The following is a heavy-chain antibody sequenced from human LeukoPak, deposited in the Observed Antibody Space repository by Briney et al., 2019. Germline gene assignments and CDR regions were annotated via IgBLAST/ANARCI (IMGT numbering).Heavy chain of an antibody. CDR1: GFTSSSYE. D-gene: IGHD4-17*01. J-gene: IGHJ4*02. CDR2: ISSSGSTI. V-gene: IGHV3-48*03. Sequence: GGSMRLSCAAAGFTSSSYEMNWVRQAPGKGLEWVSYISSSGSTIYYADSVKGRSTISRDNAKNSLYLQMNSLRAEDTAVYYCARDMTTVSDYWGQGTLVTVSS. CDR3: ARDMTTVSDY.